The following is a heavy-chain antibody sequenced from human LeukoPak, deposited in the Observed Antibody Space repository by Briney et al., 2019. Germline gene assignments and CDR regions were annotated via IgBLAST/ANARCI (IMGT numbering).Heavy chain of an antibody. CDR1: GFTFSNSG. Sequence: GGSLRLSCAASGFTFSNSGMHWVRQAPGTGLEWVAFIRFDGSVKYYTDSVKGRFTITRDSSKNTLYLQMNSLRPEDTAVYYCARSNSYAFDYWGQGTLVTVSS. CDR3: ARSNSYAFDY. CDR2: IRFDGSVK. J-gene: IGHJ4*02. D-gene: IGHD3-16*01. V-gene: IGHV3-30*02.